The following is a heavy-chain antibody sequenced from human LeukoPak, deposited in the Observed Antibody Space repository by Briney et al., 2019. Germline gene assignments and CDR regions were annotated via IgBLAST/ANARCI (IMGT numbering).Heavy chain of an antibody. J-gene: IGHJ6*02. CDR3: ARAVYDSSSWALGMDV. CDR1: GGSISSYY. Sequence: SETLSLTCTVSGGSISSYYWSWIRQPPGKGLEWIGYIYYSGSTNYNPSLKSRVTISVDTSKNQFSLKLSSVTAADTAVYYCARAVYDSSSWALGMDVWGQGTTVTVFS. D-gene: IGHD6-13*01. V-gene: IGHV4-59*01. CDR2: IYYSGST.